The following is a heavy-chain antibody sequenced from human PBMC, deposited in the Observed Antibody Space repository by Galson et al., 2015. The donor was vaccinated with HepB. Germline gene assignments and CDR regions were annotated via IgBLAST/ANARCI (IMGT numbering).Heavy chain of an antibody. CDR1: GDSVSSNSAA. Sequence: CAISGDSVSSNSAAWNWIRQSPSRGLEWLGRTYYRSKWYNDYAVPVKSRITINPDTSKNQFSLQLNSVTPEDTAVYYCARLVGYCSGGSCYLDPWGQGTLVTVSS. V-gene: IGHV6-1*01. CDR3: ARLVGYCSGGSCYLDP. D-gene: IGHD2-15*01. CDR2: TYYRSKWYN. J-gene: IGHJ5*02.